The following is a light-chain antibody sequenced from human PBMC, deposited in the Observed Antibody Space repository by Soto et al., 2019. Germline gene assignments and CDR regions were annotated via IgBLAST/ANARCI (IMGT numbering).Light chain of an antibody. CDR1: SSDVGVYDF. CDR2: EVV. V-gene: IGLV2-8*01. Sequence: QSALTQPRSASGSPGQSITISCTGTSSDVGVYDFVSWYQHHPGKAPRLIIYEVVQRPSGVPDRFSGSKSGNTASLTVSGLQDEDEADYFSKSYAGSKNYVFRSGTKLTVL. J-gene: IGLJ1*01. CDR3: KSYAGSKNYV.